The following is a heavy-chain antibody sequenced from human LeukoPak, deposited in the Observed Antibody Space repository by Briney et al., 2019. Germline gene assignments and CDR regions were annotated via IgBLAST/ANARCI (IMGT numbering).Heavy chain of an antibody. V-gene: IGHV1-2*02. CDR3: ARDFPGSLRFLEWLPFTPGNWFDP. CDR2: INPNSGGT. Sequence: GASVKVSCKASGYTFTGYYMHWVRQAPGQGLEWMGWINPNSGGTNYAQKFQGRVTMTRDTSISTAYMELSRLRSDDTAVYYCARDFPGSLRFLEWLPFTPGNWFDPWGQGTLVTVSS. D-gene: IGHD3-3*01. CDR1: GYTFTGYY. J-gene: IGHJ5*02.